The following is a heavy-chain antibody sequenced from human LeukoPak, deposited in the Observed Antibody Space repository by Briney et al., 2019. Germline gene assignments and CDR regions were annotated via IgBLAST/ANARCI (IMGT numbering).Heavy chain of an antibody. D-gene: IGHD4-23*01. CDR2: IWYDGSNK. Sequence: GGSLRLSCVASGFTFSSYGMHWVRQAPGKGLEWVAVIWYDGSNKYYADSVKGRFTISRDNSKNTLYLQMNSLRAEDTAVYYCARPGGNVNAFDIWGQGTMVTVSS. V-gene: IGHV3-33*01. J-gene: IGHJ3*02. CDR3: ARPGGNVNAFDI. CDR1: GFTFSSYG.